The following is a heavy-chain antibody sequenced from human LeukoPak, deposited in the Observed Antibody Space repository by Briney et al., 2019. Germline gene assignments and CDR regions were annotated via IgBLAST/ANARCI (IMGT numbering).Heavy chain of an antibody. CDR1: GYTFTSYD. CDR3: ASDRPEGIAAAGKRTA. Sequence: GASVKVSCKASGYTFTSYDINWVRQATGQGLEWMGWMNPNSGNTGYAQKFQGRVTMTRNTSISTAYMELSSLRSEDTAVYYCASDRPEGIAAAGKRTAWGQGTLVTVSS. J-gene: IGHJ5*02. CDR2: MNPNSGNT. D-gene: IGHD6-13*01. V-gene: IGHV1-8*01.